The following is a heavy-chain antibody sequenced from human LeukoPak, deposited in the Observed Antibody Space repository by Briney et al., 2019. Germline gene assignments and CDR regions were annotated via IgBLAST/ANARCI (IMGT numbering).Heavy chain of an antibody. CDR2: ISGSGGST. V-gene: IGHV3-23*01. CDR1: GFTFSSYA. Sequence: PGGSLRLSCAASGFTFSSYAMSWVRQALGKGLEWVSAISGSGGSTYYADSVKGRFTISRDNSKNTLYLQMNSLRAEDTAVYYCATLGPYSSGWPPFDYWGQGTLVTVSS. J-gene: IGHJ4*02. CDR3: ATLGPYSSGWPPFDY. D-gene: IGHD6-19*01.